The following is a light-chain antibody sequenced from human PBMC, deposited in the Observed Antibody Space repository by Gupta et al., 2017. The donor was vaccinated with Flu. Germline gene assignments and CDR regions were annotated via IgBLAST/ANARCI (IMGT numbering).Light chain of an antibody. J-gene: IGLJ2*01. CDR2: DES. V-gene: IGLV3-21*02. CDR1: NIGSKS. Sequence: SYVLTQPPSVSVAPGQTARITCGGNNIGSKSVHWYQQKPGQAPVLVVYDESDRPSGIPERFSGSNSGNTATLTITRAEAGDEADYYCQAWDSSSDHVVFGTGTKLTVL. CDR3: QAWDSSSDHVV.